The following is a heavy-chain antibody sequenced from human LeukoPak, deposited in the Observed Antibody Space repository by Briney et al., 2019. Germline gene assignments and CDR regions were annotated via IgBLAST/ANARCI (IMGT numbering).Heavy chain of an antibody. D-gene: IGHD2-21*02. CDR3: ARDRRLVGTIRLFDY. V-gene: IGHV4-4*07. J-gene: IGHJ4*02. CDR2: IYTSGST. CDR1: GASISPYY. Sequence: PSETLSLTCTVSGASISPYYWTWIRQPAGKGLEWIGHIYTSGSTNYNPSLKSRVTMSLDTSKSQLSLKLNSVTAADTAVYYCARDRRLVGTIRLFDYWGQGTLVTVSS.